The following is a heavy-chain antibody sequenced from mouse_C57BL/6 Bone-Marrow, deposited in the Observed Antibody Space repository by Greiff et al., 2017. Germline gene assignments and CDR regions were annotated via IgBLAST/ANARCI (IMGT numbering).Heavy chain of an antibody. CDR1: GYAFTNYL. CDR2: INPGGGGT. Sequence: VQLQQSGAELVRPGTSVKVSCKASGYAFTNYLIEWVKQRPGQGLEWIGVINPGGGGTNYNEKFKGKATLTADKSSSTAYMQLSSLTSEDSAVYFCARGTERRENYFDYWGQGTTLTVSS. CDR3: ARGTERRENYFDY. V-gene: IGHV1-54*01. J-gene: IGHJ2*01. D-gene: IGHD2-14*01.